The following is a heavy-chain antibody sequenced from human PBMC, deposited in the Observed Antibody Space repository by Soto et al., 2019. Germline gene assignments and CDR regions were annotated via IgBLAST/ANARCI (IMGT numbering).Heavy chain of an antibody. V-gene: IGHV3-53*02. Sequence: EVQLVETGGGLIQPGGSLRLYCAASGFSVSNNYMSWVRQAPGKGLEWVSIIHAGGSTYYADSVKGRFTISRDNSKNTVYLQMNGLRDEDTAMYYCASLAEAEGFDPWGQGTLVTVSS. D-gene: IGHD6-19*01. CDR1: GFSVSNNY. CDR3: ASLAEAEGFDP. CDR2: IHAGGST. J-gene: IGHJ5*02.